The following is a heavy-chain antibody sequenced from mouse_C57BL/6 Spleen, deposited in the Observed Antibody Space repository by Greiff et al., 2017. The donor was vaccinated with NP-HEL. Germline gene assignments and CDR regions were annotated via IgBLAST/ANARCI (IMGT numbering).Heavy chain of an antibody. D-gene: IGHD2-4*01. CDR2: ISYDGSN. Sequence: EVQLQESGPGLVKPSQSLSLTCSVTGYSITSGYYWNWIRQFPGNKLEWMGYISYDGSNNYKPSLKNRISITRDTSKNQFFLKLNSVTTEDTATYYCAREKNDYDGFAYWGQGTLVTVSA. J-gene: IGHJ3*01. CDR1: GYSITSGYY. CDR3: AREKNDYDGFAY. V-gene: IGHV3-6*01.